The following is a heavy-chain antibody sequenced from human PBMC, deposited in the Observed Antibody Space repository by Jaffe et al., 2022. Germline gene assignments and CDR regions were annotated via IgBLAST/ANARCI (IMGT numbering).Heavy chain of an antibody. D-gene: IGHD5-18*01. Sequence: QVQLQESGPGLVKPSETLSLTCAVSGYSISSGYYWGWIRQPPGKGLEWIGSIYHSGSTYYNPSLKSRVTISVDTSKNQFSLKLSSVTAADTAVYYCARVDTATVGDYFDYWGQGTLVTVSS. V-gene: IGHV4-38-2*01. CDR2: IYHSGST. J-gene: IGHJ4*02. CDR1: GYSISSGYY. CDR3: ARVDTATVGDYFDY.